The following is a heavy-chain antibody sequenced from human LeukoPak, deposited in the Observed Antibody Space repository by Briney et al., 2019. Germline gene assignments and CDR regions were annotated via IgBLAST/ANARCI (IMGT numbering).Heavy chain of an antibody. V-gene: IGHV1-69*13. J-gene: IGHJ6*03. CDR3: ATGLVLRFLEWLSSSYYYYYMDV. D-gene: IGHD3-3*01. Sequence: SVKVSCKVSGYTLTELSMHWVRQAPGKGLEWMGGIIPIFGTANYAQKFQGRVTITADESTSTAYMELSSLRSEDTAVYYCATGLVLRFLEWLSSSYYYYYMDVW. CDR1: GYTLTELS. CDR2: IIPIFGTA.